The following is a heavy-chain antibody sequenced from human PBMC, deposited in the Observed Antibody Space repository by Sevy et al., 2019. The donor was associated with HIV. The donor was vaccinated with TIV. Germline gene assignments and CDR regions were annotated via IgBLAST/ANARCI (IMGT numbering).Heavy chain of an antibody. D-gene: IGHD4-17*01. Sequence: GGSLRLSCAASGFTFSSYGMHWVRQAPGKGLEWVAVISYDGSNKYYADSVKGRFTISRDNSKNTLYRQMNSLRAEDTVVYYCAKDQRYIYGDYPLLSYWGQGTLVTVSS. CDR2: ISYDGSNK. CDR3: AKDQRYIYGDYPLLSY. V-gene: IGHV3-30*18. J-gene: IGHJ4*02. CDR1: GFTFSSYG.